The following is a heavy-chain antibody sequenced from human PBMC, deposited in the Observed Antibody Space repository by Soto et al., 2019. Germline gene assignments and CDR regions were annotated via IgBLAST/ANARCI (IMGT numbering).Heavy chain of an antibody. Sequence: ASVKVSCKASGYAFSFGFSWVRQAPGQGLEWMGWISASDGSTNSAQKFRGRISLTTDTSTNTAYLDLLSLTSDDTAVYFCATSYFASGSYYRFDNWGPGTLVTVSS. CDR1: GYAFSFG. CDR3: ATSYFASGSYYRFDN. V-gene: IGHV1-18*01. CDR2: ISASDGST. J-gene: IGHJ4*02. D-gene: IGHD3-10*01.